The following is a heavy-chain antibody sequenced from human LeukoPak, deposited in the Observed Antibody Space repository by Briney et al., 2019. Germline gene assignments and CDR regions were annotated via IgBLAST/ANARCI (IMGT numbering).Heavy chain of an antibody. V-gene: IGHV3-30-3*01. CDR3: SKEGSGSYYYMDV. J-gene: IGHJ6*03. Sequence: PGGSLRLSCAASGFTFSSYAMHWVRQAPGKGLEWVAVISYTGNNKYYADSVKGRFTISRDNSKNTLYLQMSSLRAEDTAVYYCSKEGSGSYYYMDVWGKGTTVTVSS. CDR1: GFTFSSYA. CDR2: ISYTGNNK. D-gene: IGHD1-26*01.